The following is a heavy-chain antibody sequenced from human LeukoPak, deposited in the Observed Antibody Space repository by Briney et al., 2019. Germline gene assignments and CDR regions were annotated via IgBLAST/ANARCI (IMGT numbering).Heavy chain of an antibody. J-gene: IGHJ6*02. CDR3: AKGSRYYYYGMDV. CDR1: GFTVSNNY. CDR2: IYSGGST. D-gene: IGHD3-10*01. V-gene: IGHV3-66*01. Sequence: GGSLRLSCAASGFTVSNNYMRWVRQAPGKGLEWVSLIYSGGSTYYADSVKGRFTISRDNSKNTLYLQMNSLRAEDTAVYYCAKGSRYYYYGMDVWGQGTTVTVSS.